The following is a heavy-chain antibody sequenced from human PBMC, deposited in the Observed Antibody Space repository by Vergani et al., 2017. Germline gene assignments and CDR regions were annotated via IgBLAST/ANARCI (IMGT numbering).Heavy chain of an antibody. J-gene: IGHJ4*02. D-gene: IGHD6-25*01. CDR2: IGTAGDT. Sequence: EVQLVESGGGLVQPGGSLRLSCAASGFTFSSYDMHWVRQATGKVLEWVSAIGTAGDTYYPGSVKGRFTIARENAKTSVYLQMNSRRAGDTAVSYCARASGYPIKYCFDYWGQGTLVTVSS. CDR3: ARASGYPIKYCFDY. V-gene: IGHV3-13*04. CDR1: GFTFSSYD.